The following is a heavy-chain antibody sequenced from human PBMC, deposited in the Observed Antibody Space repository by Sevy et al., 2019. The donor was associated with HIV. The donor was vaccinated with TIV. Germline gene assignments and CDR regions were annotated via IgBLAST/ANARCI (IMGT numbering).Heavy chain of an antibody. V-gene: IGHV3-33*01. J-gene: IGHJ3*02. CDR1: GFSFSRYG. Sequence: VGSLRLSCAASGFSFSRYGMHWVRQAPGKGLEWVAVIWNDRGNKHYADSVKGRFAISRDNSKNTLYLQMNSLRAEDTAVYYCASLPNNYYDSSGYSGDDAFDIWGQGTMVTVSS. D-gene: IGHD3-22*01. CDR2: IWNDRGNK. CDR3: ASLPNNYYDSSGYSGDDAFDI.